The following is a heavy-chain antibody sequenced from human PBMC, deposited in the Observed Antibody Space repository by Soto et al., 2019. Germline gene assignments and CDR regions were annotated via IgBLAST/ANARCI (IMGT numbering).Heavy chain of an antibody. Sequence: EVQLVESGGGLVQPGGSLKLSCAASGFTLSGSAMHWVRQASGKGLEWVGGIRSKAYSYATAYAASVKGRFTISRDDSKNTAYLQMNSLETEDTAVYYCTTQEAVTGHWGQGTLVTVSS. CDR3: TTQEAVTGH. CDR1: GFTLSGSA. CDR2: IRSKAYSYAT. J-gene: IGHJ4*02. V-gene: IGHV3-73*02. D-gene: IGHD6-19*01.